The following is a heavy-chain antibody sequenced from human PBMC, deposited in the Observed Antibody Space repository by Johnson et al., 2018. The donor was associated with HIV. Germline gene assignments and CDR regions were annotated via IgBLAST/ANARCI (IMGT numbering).Heavy chain of an antibody. V-gene: IGHV3-30*04. CDR3: VRAARWNRNAFDV. J-gene: IGHJ3*01. D-gene: IGHD1-14*01. Sequence: QVQLVESGGGVVQPGRSLRLSCAASGFTFSSYAMDWVRQAPGKGLEWVAVISYDGSNKYYVDSVKGRFTISRDISKNTLYLQMNSLRGEDTAVYYCVRAARWNRNAFDVWGQGRMVTVSS. CDR1: GFTFSSYA. CDR2: ISYDGSNK.